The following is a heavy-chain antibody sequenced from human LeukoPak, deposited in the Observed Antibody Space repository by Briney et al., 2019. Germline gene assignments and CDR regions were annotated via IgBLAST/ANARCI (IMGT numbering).Heavy chain of an antibody. CDR1: GFTFYTYA. CDR2: ISGRGDST. J-gene: IGHJ3*02. Sequence: AGGSLRLSCAASGFTFYTYAMSWVRQAPGKGLEWVSAISGRGDSTYYADSVKGRFTISRDNSKNTLYLQMNSLRAEDTAVYYCACLTTADAFDIWGQGTMVTVSS. CDR3: ACLTTADAFDI. V-gene: IGHV3-23*01. D-gene: IGHD3-22*01.